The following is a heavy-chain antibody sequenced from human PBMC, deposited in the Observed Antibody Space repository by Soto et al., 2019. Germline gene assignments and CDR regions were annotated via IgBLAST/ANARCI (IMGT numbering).Heavy chain of an antibody. Sequence: PGGSLRLSCAASGFTFSSYVMTWVRQFPGKGLEWVSGISGSGGRTYFADSVKGRFTISRDNSKNTMYLHMSNLRVEDTAIYYCTPPLDILAQYGSTLGGRGTLVTVSS. CDR1: GFTFSSYV. CDR2: ISGSGGRT. D-gene: IGHD3-9*01. J-gene: IGHJ4*02. V-gene: IGHV3-23*01. CDR3: TPPLDILAQYGSTL.